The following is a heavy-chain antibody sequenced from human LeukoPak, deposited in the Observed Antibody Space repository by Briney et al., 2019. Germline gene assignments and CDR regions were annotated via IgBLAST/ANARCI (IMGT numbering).Heavy chain of an antibody. D-gene: IGHD6-13*01. J-gene: IGHJ4*02. Sequence: GASVKVSCKASGYTFTGYYIHWVRQAPGQGLEWMGRINPNSGGTNYAQKFQGWVTMTRDTSISTAYMELSRLRSDDTAVYYCARGIGSWYPHFDYWGQGTLVTVSS. CDR1: GYTFTGYY. CDR3: ARGIGSWYPHFDY. V-gene: IGHV1-2*04. CDR2: INPNSGGT.